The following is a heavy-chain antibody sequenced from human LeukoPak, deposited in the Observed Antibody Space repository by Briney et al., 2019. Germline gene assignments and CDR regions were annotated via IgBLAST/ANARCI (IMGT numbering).Heavy chain of an antibody. J-gene: IGHJ6*02. Sequence: SETLSLTRAVSGGSISSSNWWSWVRQPPGKGLEWIGEIYHSGNTNYSPSLKSRVTMSVDKSKNHFSLKLSSVTAADTAVYYCARSSYYDSTYGMDVWGQGTTVTVSS. CDR1: GGSISSSNW. CDR2: IYHSGNT. V-gene: IGHV4-4*02. D-gene: IGHD3-22*01. CDR3: ARSSYYDSTYGMDV.